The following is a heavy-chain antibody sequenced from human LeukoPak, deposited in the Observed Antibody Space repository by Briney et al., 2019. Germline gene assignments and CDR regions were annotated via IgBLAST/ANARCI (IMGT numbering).Heavy chain of an antibody. CDR2: ISAYNGNT. V-gene: IGHV1-18*04. CDR3: ARTLDGALSGAFDI. D-gene: IGHD3/OR15-3a*01. Sequence: ASVKVSCKASGYTFTSYYMHWVRQAPGQGLEWMGWISAYNGNTNYAQKLQGRVTMTTDTSTNTAYMELRSLTSDDTAVYHCARTLDGALSGAFDIWGQGTMVTVSS. J-gene: IGHJ3*02. CDR1: GYTFTSYY.